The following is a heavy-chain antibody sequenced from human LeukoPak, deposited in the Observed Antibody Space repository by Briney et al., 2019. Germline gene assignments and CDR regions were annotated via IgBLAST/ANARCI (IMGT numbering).Heavy chain of an antibody. CDR2: ISYDGSNK. CDR3: AKHSEVVLMVYVGFGMDV. CDR1: GFTFSSYG. Sequence: GGSLRLSCAASGFTFSSYGMHWVRQAPGKGLEWVAVISYDGSNKYYADSVKGRFTISRDNSKNTLYLQMNSLRAEDTAVYYCAKHSEVVLMVYVGFGMDVWGQGTTVTVSS. J-gene: IGHJ6*02. D-gene: IGHD2-8*01. V-gene: IGHV3-30*18.